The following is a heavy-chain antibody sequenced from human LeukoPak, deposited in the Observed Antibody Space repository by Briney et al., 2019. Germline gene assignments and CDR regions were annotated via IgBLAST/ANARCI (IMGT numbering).Heavy chain of an antibody. CDR2: TSSDLNVK. J-gene: IGHJ4*02. D-gene: IGHD3-10*01. CDR3: AREGYYGSGSPPSLYFDY. CDR1: GFTFRNYV. V-gene: IGHV3-30-3*01. Sequence: GGSLRLSCAASGFTFRNYVIHWVRQAPGKGLEWVAVTSSDLNVKLYADSVKGRITISRDNSRSTLYLQMNSLRPEDTAIYYCAREGYYGSGSPPSLYFDYWGQGTLVTVSS.